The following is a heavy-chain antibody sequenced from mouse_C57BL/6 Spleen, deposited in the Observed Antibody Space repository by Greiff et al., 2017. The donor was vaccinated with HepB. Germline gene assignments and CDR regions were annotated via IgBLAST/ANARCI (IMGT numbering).Heavy chain of an antibody. CDR1: GFTFTDYY. Sequence: EVKLVESGGGLVQPGGSLSLSCAASGFTFTDYYMSWVRQPPGKALEWLGFIRNKANGYTTEYSASVKGRFTISRDNSQSILYLQMNALRAEDSATYYCARYETSYYFDYWGQGTTLTVSS. CDR2: IRNKANGYTT. J-gene: IGHJ2*01. CDR3: ARYETSYYFDY. V-gene: IGHV7-3*01.